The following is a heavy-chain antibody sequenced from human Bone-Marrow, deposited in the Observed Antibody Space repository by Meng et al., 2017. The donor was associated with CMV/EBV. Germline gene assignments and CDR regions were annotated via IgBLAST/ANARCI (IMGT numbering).Heavy chain of an antibody. Sequence: SVKVSCKASGGTFSSYTISWVRQAPGQGLEWMGRIIPILGIANYAQKFQGRVTITRNTSISTAYMELSSLRSEDTAVYYCARVTSYYDFWSGYYEGGLEYWGQGTLVTVSS. V-gene: IGHV1-69*02. D-gene: IGHD3-3*01. CDR2: IIPILGIA. CDR1: GGTFSSYT. CDR3: ARVTSYYDFWSGYYEGGLEY. J-gene: IGHJ4*02.